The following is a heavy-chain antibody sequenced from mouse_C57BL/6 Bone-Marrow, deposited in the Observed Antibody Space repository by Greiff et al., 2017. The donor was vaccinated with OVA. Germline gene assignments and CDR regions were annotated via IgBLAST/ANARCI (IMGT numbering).Heavy chain of an antibody. CDR3: ALIYYGYGYAMDY. J-gene: IGHJ4*01. Sequence: VQLQQSGAELVKPGASVKISCKASGYAFSSYWMNWVKQRPGKGLEWIGQIYPGDGDTNYNGKFKGKATLTADKSSSTAYMQLSSLTSEDSAVYFCALIYYGYGYAMDYWGQGTSVTVSS. CDR1: GYAFSSYW. D-gene: IGHD2-2*01. CDR2: IYPGDGDT. V-gene: IGHV1-80*01.